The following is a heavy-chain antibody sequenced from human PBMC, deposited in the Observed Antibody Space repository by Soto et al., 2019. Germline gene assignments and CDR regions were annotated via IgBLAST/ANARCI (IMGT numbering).Heavy chain of an antibody. Sequence: GALRLSCAASVFTFSSYSMNWVRQAPGKGLEWVSYISSISSTIYYADSVKGRFTISRDNAKNSLYLQMNSLRDEDTAVYYCARDTPYSSSWYLDYYYGMDVWGQGTTVTVSS. CDR2: ISSISSTI. CDR3: ARDTPYSSSWYLDYYYGMDV. D-gene: IGHD6-13*01. CDR1: VFTFSSYS. J-gene: IGHJ6*02. V-gene: IGHV3-48*02.